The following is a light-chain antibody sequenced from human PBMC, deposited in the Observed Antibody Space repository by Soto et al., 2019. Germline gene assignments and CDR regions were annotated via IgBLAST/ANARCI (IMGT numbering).Light chain of an antibody. CDR2: WAS. CDR3: QQYGRLPPYT. J-gene: IGKJ2*01. V-gene: IGKV4-1*01. Sequence: DIVMTQSPDSLSVSLGERATINCKSSQSVLYGSDNQNYLAWYQQKPGQPPKLLIHWASTRESGVPDRFSGGGSGTDFTLTISSLQTEDVAVYYCQQYGRLPPYTFGQGTKLEIK. CDR1: QSVLYGSDNQNY.